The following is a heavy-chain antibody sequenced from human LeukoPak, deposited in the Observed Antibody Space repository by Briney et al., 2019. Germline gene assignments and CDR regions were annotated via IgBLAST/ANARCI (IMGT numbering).Heavy chain of an antibody. CDR3: LIFPGR. CDR1: GFSVINAW. Sequence: GGSLRLSCAASGFSVINAWMSWVRQAPGQGLEWVGRIKSRADGGTSGYAAPVEGRFSISRDDSENTLYLQMNSLQIDDTALYYCLIFPGRWGQGTLVTVSS. J-gene: IGHJ4*02. V-gene: IGHV3-15*05. CDR2: IKSRADGGTS. D-gene: IGHD3-3*01.